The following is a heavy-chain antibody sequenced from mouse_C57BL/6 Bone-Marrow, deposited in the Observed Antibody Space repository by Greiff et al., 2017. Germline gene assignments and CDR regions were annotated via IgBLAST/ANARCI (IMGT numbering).Heavy chain of an antibody. Sequence: EVQVVESGEGLVKPGGSLKLSCAASGFTFSSYAMSWVRQTPEKRLEWVAYISSGGDYIYYADTVKGRFTISRDNARNTLYLQLSSLKSEDTAMYYCTRGYGSSLYAMDYWGQGTSVTVSS. CDR1: GFTFSSYA. CDR2: ISSGGDYI. CDR3: TRGYGSSLYAMDY. J-gene: IGHJ4*01. D-gene: IGHD1-1*01. V-gene: IGHV5-9-1*02.